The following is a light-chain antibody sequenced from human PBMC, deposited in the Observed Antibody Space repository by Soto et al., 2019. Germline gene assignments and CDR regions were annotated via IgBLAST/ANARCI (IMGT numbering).Light chain of an antibody. J-gene: IGKJ5*01. V-gene: IGKV3-20*01. CDR1: QSVSSY. CDR2: DAS. CDR3: QQYGSSLSIT. Sequence: EIVLKQSPATLSLSPGERATLSCRASQSVSSYLAWYQQKPGQAPRLLIYDASSRATGIPDRFSGSGSGTDFTLTISRLEPEDFAVYYCQQYGSSLSITFGQGTRLEIK.